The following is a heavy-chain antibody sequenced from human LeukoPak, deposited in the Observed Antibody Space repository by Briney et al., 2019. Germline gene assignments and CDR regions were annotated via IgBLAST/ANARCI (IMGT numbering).Heavy chain of an antibody. J-gene: IGHJ5*02. CDR3: ARGGPAVAGKYNWFDP. D-gene: IGHD6-19*01. CDR2: FDPEDGET. CDR1: GYTLTELS. Sequence: GASVTVSCKVSGYTLTELSMHWVRQAPGKGLEWMGGFDPEDGETIYAQKLQGRVTMTRDTSTSTVYMELSSLRSEDTAVYYCARGGPAVAGKYNWFDPWGQGTLVTVSS. V-gene: IGHV1-24*01.